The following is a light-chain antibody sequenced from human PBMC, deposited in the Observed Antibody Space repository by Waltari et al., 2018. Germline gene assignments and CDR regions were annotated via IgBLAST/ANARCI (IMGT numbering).Light chain of an antibody. J-gene: IGKJ1*01. CDR3: QQYGVSPRT. CDR1: QSLSNDY. V-gene: IGKV3-20*01. Sequence: EIVLTQSPGTLSLSPGERATLSCRASQSLSNDYLAWYQQKPDQAPRLLIYGASNRATGIPDRFSGSGSGTDFTLTISRLEPEDFAVYYCQQYGVSPRTFGQGTKVEIK. CDR2: GAS.